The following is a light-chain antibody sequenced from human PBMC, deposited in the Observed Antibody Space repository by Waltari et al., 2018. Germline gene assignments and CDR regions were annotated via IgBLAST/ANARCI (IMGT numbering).Light chain of an antibody. CDR3: AAWDDSLNGLV. Sequence: QSVLTQPPSASGTPGQRVTISCSGSSSNIGSNTVNRYQQLPGTAPKLLIHSNNQRPSGVPDRFSGSKSGTSASLAISGLQSEDEADYYCAAWDDSLNGLVFGGGTKLTVL. CDR1: SSNIGSNT. J-gene: IGLJ3*02. V-gene: IGLV1-44*01. CDR2: SNN.